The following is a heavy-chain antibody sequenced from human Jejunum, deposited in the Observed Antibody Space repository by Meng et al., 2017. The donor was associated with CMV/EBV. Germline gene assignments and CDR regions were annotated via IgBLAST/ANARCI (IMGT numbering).Heavy chain of an antibody. V-gene: IGHV3-11*01. CDR3: ARSTLEIFDSSGHSH. CDR1: GFTFSDYY. D-gene: IGHD3-22*01. CDR2: ISGRSSSI. Sequence: SGFTFSDYYMPWIRQAPGKGLECLAYISGRSSSIFYTDSVKGRFTISRDNAKSSLYLEMNNVKVEDTAVYYCARSTLEIFDSSGHSHWGQGTLVTVSS. J-gene: IGHJ1*01.